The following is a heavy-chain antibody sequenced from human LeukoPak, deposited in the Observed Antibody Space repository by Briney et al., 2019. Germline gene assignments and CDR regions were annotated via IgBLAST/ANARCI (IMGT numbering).Heavy chain of an antibody. D-gene: IGHD3-3*01. Sequence: PGGSLRLSCAASGFTFSSYAMSWVRQAPGKGLEWVSAISGSGGSTYYADSVKGRFTISRDNSKNTLYLQMNSLRAEDTAVYYCAREPNTGTYYDFWSGYYFDYWGQGTLVTVSS. V-gene: IGHV3-23*01. J-gene: IGHJ4*02. CDR1: GFTFSSYA. CDR3: AREPNTGTYYDFWSGYYFDY. CDR2: ISGSGGST.